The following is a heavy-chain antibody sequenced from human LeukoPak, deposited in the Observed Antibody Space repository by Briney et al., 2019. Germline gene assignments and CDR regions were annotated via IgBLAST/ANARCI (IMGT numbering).Heavy chain of an antibody. CDR1: GFTFSGYA. D-gene: IGHD6-19*01. J-gene: IGHJ5*02. CDR2: IEASGGAT. CDR3: AKGSGSGWYGWFAP. Sequence: PGGSLRLSCAASGFTFSGYAMYWVRQAPGKGLEWVSSIEASGGATYYADSVKGRFTISRDNSKNTFYLQRNSLRAEDTALYYCAKGSGSGWYGWFAPWGQGTLVTVSS. V-gene: IGHV3-23*01.